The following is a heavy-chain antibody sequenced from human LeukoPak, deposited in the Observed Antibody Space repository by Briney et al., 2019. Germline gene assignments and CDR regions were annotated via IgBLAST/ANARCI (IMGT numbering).Heavy chain of an antibody. V-gene: IGHV3-74*03. CDR2: INRDGSIT. J-gene: IGHJ4*02. CDR1: GFTFSDYY. Sequence: PGGSLRLSCAASGFTFSDYYMSWIRQAPGKGLVWVARINRDGSITKYADAVKGRFTVSRDNAKNTLNLQMNSLRAEDTAVYYCARDRKSGESSEIDYWGQGTLVTVSS. D-gene: IGHD3-10*01. CDR3: ARDRKSGESSEIDY.